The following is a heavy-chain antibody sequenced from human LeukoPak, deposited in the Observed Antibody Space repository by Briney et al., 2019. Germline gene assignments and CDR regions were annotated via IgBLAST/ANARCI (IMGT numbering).Heavy chain of an antibody. D-gene: IGHD3-10*01. Sequence: SETLSLTCAVYGGSFSGYFWSWIRQPPGKGLEWIGYVYYSGSTDYSPSLKSRLTISADTSKNQFSLKLSSVTAADTAVYYCASHRRSHGSEYWGQGTLVTVSS. CDR2: VYYSGST. CDR3: ASHRRSHGSEY. J-gene: IGHJ4*02. V-gene: IGHV4-59*01. CDR1: GGSFSGYF.